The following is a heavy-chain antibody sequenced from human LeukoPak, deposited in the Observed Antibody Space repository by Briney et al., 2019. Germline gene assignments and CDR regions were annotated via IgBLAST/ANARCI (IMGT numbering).Heavy chain of an antibody. J-gene: IGHJ4*02. CDR2: ITNSGSTI. CDR3: ARDRDCGTTTCSVDY. Sequence: PGGSLRLSCAASGFSYSDYYMSWVRQAPGKGLERISYITNSGSTIYYAESVKGRFTISRDDAKNSLYLQMNNLRAEDTAVYYCARDRDCGTTTCSVDYWGQGTLVTVSS. D-gene: IGHD2-2*01. V-gene: IGHV3-11*01. CDR1: GFSYSDYY.